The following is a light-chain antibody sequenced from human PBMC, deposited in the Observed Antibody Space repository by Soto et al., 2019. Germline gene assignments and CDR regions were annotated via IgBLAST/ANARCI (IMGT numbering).Light chain of an antibody. CDR1: QSFRGL. Sequence: EVVLTQSPVTLSLSPGERATLSCRASQSFRGLLAWYQQKPGQAPRLLIYDAYNRATGIPPRFSGSGSGPDLNLTLCILEPEGCADYYCQQLHMWPFTFGHGTRLEI. V-gene: IGKV3-11*01. CDR2: DAY. CDR3: QQLHMWPFT. J-gene: IGKJ5*01.